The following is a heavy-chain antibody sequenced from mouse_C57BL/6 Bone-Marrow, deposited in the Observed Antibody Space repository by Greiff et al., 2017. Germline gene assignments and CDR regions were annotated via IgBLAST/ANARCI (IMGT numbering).Heavy chain of an antibody. CDR3: ARRAGTTLFDY. CDR2: IYPNSGGT. V-gene: IGHV1-72*01. D-gene: IGHD3-3*01. J-gene: IGHJ2*01. CDR1: GYTFTSYW. Sequence: QVQLQQPGAELVKPGASVKLSCKASGYTFTSYWMHWVKQRPGRGLEWIGRIYPNSGGTKYNEKFKSKATLTVDKPSSTAYMQLSSLASEDSAVYYCARRAGTTLFDYWGQGTTLTVSS.